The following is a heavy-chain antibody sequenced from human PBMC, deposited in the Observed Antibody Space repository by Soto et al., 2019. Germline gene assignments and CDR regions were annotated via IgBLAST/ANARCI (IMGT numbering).Heavy chain of an antibody. CDR1: GGSVSSGSYY. CDR3: ARVNYDSSGYYQYNSFDY. CDR2: IYYSGST. J-gene: IGHJ4*02. Sequence: PSETLSLTCTVSGGSVSSGSYYWSWIRQPPGKGLEWIGYIYYSGSTNYNPSLKSRVTISVDTSKNQFSLKLSSVTAADTAVYYCARVNYDSSGYYQYNSFDYWGQGTLVTVSS. V-gene: IGHV4-61*01. D-gene: IGHD3-22*01.